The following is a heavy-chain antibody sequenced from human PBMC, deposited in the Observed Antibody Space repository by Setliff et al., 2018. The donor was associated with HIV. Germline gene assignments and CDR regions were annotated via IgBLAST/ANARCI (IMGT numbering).Heavy chain of an antibody. J-gene: IGHJ4*02. CDR1: GGSVSDYF. CDR2: IYYSGST. V-gene: IGHV4-59*02. D-gene: IGHD1-7*01. Sequence: PSETLSLTFTVSGGSVSDYFWNWIRQPPGKGLEWIGYIYYSGSTNYNPSLESRVSISVDTSKNQFSLRLSSVTAADTAVYYCARGHTWNYYGGDYFDYWGQGSLVTVSS. CDR3: ARGHTWNYYGGDYFDY.